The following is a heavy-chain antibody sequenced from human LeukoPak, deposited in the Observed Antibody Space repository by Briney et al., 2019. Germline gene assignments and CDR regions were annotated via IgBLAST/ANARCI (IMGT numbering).Heavy chain of an antibody. J-gene: IGHJ5*02. CDR1: GYTFTSYG. Sequence: GASVKVSCKASGYTFTSYGVSWVRQAPGQGLEWMGWISPYNGSTNYAQNLQGRVTMTAETSTSTAYMELRSLRSDDTAVYYCARDNDYYYGSGSYSPQFDPWGQGTLVTVSS. CDR2: ISPYNGST. CDR3: ARDNDYYYGSGSYSPQFDP. V-gene: IGHV1-18*01. D-gene: IGHD3-10*01.